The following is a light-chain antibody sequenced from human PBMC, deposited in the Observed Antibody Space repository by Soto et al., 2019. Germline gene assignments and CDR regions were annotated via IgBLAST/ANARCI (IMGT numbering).Light chain of an antibody. V-gene: IGKV1-12*01. CDR3: QQTNSCPRT. Sequence: DIQMTQSPSSVSASVGDRVTITCRASQGISRWLASYQQRPGKAPKLLIYAASSLQSGVPSRFSGSGSGSATDFTLTISSLQPEDFATYYCQQTNSCPRTFGQGTKVQIK. CDR1: QGISRW. J-gene: IGKJ1*01. CDR2: AAS.